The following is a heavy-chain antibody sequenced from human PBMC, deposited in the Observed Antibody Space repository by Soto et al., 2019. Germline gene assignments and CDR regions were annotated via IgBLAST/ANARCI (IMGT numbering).Heavy chain of an antibody. D-gene: IGHD6-19*01. CDR2: ISWNSGSI. CDR1: GFTFDDYA. V-gene: IGHV3-9*01. Sequence: EVQLVESGGGLVQPGRSLRLSCAASGFTFDDYAMHWVRQAPGKGLEWVSGISWNSGSIGYADSVKGRFTISRDNAKNSLYLQMNSLRAEDTALYYCAKGSDSSVAGLPDHWGQGTLVTVSS. J-gene: IGHJ4*02. CDR3: AKGSDSSVAGLPDH.